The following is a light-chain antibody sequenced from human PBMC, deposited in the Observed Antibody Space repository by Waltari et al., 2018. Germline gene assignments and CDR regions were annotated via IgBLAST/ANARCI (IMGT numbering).Light chain of an antibody. CDR3: QQYDRFPHI. CDR1: QDIGNF. CDR2: AAS. V-gene: IGKV1-33*01. Sequence: DIQMTQSPSSLSASLGDRVTITCQASQDIGNFLNWYRQRPGKYPNLPIYAASTLETGVPSRFSGSGSGTHFTLTISTVQPEDIATYYCQQYDRFPHIFGQGTKLDIK. J-gene: IGKJ2*01.